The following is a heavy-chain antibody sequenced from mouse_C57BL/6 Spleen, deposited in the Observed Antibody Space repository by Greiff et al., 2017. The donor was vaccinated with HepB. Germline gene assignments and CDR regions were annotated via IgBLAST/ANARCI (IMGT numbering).Heavy chain of an antibody. J-gene: IGHJ4*01. CDR2: IDPSDSYT. CDR3: ARNYDYDVGPMDY. CDR1: GYTFTSYW. D-gene: IGHD2-4*01. Sequence: VQLQQPGAELVMPGASVKLSCKASGYTFTSYWMHWVKQRPGQGLEWIGEIDPSDSYTNYNQKFKGKSTLTVDKSSSTAYMQLSSLTSEDSAVYDCARNYDYDVGPMDYWGQGTSVTVSS. V-gene: IGHV1-69*01.